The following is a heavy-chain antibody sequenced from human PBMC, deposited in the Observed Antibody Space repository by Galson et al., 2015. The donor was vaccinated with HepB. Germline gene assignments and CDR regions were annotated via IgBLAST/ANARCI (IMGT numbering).Heavy chain of an antibody. D-gene: IGHD4-17*01. CDR3: VRDAQDDHGDSSFDY. V-gene: IGHV3-11*01. CDR2: ISNSGTTI. CDR1: GFIFSDYY. Sequence: SLRLSCAASGFIFSDYYMSWIRQAPGKGLEWVSYISNSGTTIYYADSVKGRFTISRDNAKNTLYLQLNSLRVEDTAVYYCVRDAQDDHGDSSFDYWGQGTLVTVSS. J-gene: IGHJ4*02.